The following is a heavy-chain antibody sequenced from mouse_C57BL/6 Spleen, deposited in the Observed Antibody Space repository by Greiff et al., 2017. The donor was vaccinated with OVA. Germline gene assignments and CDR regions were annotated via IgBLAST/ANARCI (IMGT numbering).Heavy chain of an antibody. CDR2: ISSGSSTI. Sequence: DVMLVESGGGLVKPGGSLKLSCAASGFTFSDYGMHWVRQAPEKGLEWVAYISSGSSTIYYADTVKGRFTISRDNAKNTLFLQMTSLRSEDTAMYYCARYYYGSSSYFDDWGQGTTLTVSS. D-gene: IGHD1-1*01. CDR1: GFTFSDYG. J-gene: IGHJ2*01. CDR3: ARYYYGSSSYFDD. V-gene: IGHV5-17*01.